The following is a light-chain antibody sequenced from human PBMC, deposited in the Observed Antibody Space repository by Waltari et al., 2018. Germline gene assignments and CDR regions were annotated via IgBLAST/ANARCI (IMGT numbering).Light chain of an antibody. Sequence: EIVMTQSPATLSVSPGERATLSCRASPSVSSNLAWYQQKPGQAPRLLFYGASTRATGIPARCSGSGSGTEFTLTISSMQSEDFAVYYCQQYNNWPWTFGQGTKVEIK. CDR3: QQYNNWPWT. CDR2: GAS. J-gene: IGKJ1*01. V-gene: IGKV3-15*01. CDR1: PSVSSN.